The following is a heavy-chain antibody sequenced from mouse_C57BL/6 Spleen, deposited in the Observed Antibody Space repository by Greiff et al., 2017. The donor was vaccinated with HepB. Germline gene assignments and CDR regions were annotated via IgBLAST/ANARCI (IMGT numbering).Heavy chain of an antibody. CDR1: GFSLSTFGMG. CDR2: IWWDDDK. J-gene: IGHJ4*01. D-gene: IGHD2-5*01. Sequence: QVTLKESGPGILQPSQTLSLTCSFSGFSLSTFGMGVGWIRQPSGKGLEWLAHIWWDDDKYYNPALKSRLTISKDTSKNQVFLKIANVDTADTATYYCEGDSNYDYAMDYWGQGTSVTVSS. V-gene: IGHV8-8*01. CDR3: EGDSNYDYAMDY.